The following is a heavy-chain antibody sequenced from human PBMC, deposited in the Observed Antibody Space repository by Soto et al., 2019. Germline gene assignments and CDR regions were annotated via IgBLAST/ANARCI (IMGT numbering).Heavy chain of an antibody. CDR3: AREIPHYMDV. CDR1: GFTVSSND. J-gene: IGHJ6*03. V-gene: IGHV3-66*01. CDR2: IYSGGST. Sequence: EVQLVESGGGLVQPGGSLRLSCAASGFTVSSNDMSWVRQAPGKGLEWVSIIYSGGSTYYTDSVKGRFTISRDNSKNTLYLQMNSLRAEDTAVYYCAREIPHYMDVWGNGTTVTVSS.